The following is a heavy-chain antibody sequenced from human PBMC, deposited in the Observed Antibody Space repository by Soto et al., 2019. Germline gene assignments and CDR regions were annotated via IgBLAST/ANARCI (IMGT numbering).Heavy chain of an antibody. CDR1: GGSISSSSYY. D-gene: IGHD6-6*01. Sequence: SETLSLTCTVSGGSISSSSYYWGWIRQPPGKGLEWIGSIYYSGSTYYNPSLKSRVTISVDTSKNQFSLKLSSVTAADTAVYYCARQGQLGVSSKYYYYYMDVWGKGTTVTVSS. CDR2: IYYSGST. J-gene: IGHJ6*03. CDR3: ARQGQLGVSSKYYYYYMDV. V-gene: IGHV4-39*01.